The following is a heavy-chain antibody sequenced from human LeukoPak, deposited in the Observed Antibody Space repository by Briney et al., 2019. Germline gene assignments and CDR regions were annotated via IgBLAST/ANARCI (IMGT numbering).Heavy chain of an antibody. Sequence: PGGSLRLSCAASGFTFSSYAMSWVRQAPGKGLEWVSAISGSGGSTYYADSVKGRFTISRDNSKNTLYMQTNSLRAGDTAAYDCAKGSRYCGGACFDSWGQGTLVTVSS. J-gene: IGHJ4*02. D-gene: IGHD2-21*02. CDR3: AKGSRYCGGACFDS. V-gene: IGHV3-23*01. CDR1: GFTFSSYA. CDR2: ISGSGGST.